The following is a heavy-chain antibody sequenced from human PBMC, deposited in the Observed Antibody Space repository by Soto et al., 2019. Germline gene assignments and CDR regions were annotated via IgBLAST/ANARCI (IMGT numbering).Heavy chain of an antibody. J-gene: IGHJ6*02. CDR1: GYSFTSYW. CDR3: ARDTAMVTHYYYYYGMDV. V-gene: IGHV5-51*01. D-gene: IGHD5-18*01. Sequence: GESLNISCKGSGYSFTSYWIGWVRQMPGKGLEWMGIIYPGDSDTRYSPSFQGRVTMTRDTSTSTVYMELSSLRSEDTAVYYCARDTAMVTHYYYYYGMDVWGQGTTVTVSS. CDR2: IYPGDSDT.